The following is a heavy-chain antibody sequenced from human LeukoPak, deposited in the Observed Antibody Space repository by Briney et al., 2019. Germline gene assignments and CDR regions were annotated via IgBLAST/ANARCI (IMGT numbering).Heavy chain of an antibody. CDR1: GYTFTGYC. Sequence: ASVKVSCKASGYTFTGYCMHWVRQAPGQGLEWMGWINPNSGGTNYAQKFQGRVTMTRDTSISTAYMELSRLRSDDTAVYYCARVGSSGWYLYYWGQGTLVTVSS. CDR2: INPNSGGT. D-gene: IGHD6-19*01. V-gene: IGHV1-2*02. CDR3: ARVGSSGWYLYY. J-gene: IGHJ4*02.